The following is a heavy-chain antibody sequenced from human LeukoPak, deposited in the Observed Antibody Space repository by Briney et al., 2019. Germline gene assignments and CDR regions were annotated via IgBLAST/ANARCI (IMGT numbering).Heavy chain of an antibody. CDR2: INHSGST. J-gene: IGHJ5*02. CDR3: ARVTVFVAAVGDWFDP. V-gene: IGHV4-34*01. Sequence: SETLSLTCAVYGGSFSGYYWSWIRQPPGKGLEWIGEINHSGSTNYNPSLKSRVTISVDTSKNQFSLKLSSATAADTAVYYCARVTVFVAAVGDWFDPWGQGTLVTVSS. D-gene: IGHD6-13*01. CDR1: GGSFSGYY.